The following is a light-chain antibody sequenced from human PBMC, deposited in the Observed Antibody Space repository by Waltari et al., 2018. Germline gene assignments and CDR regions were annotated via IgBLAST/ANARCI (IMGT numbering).Light chain of an antibody. J-gene: IGLJ3*02. V-gene: IGLV2-18*02. CDR3: SSSTSSITWV. CDR2: EVT. Sequence: QSALTQPPSVSGSPGQSVTISCTGTRSDVGNYNLVSWYQQSPGTAPKLIIYEVTNRPSGVPDRFSGSKSGNTASLTISGLQAEDESDYYCSSSTSSITWVFGGGTKLTVL. CDR1: RSDVGNYNL.